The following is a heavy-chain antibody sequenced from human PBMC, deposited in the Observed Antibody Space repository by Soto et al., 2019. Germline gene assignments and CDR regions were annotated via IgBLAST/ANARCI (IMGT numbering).Heavy chain of an antibody. J-gene: IGHJ4*02. CDR3: ARIPRGFCGGDCYSEN. D-gene: IGHD2-21*02. CDR2: ISYDGTNK. CDR1: GFIFGSYG. Sequence: QVQLVESGGGVVQPGRSLRLSCTASGFIFGSYGMHWVRQAPGKGLEWVALISYDGTNKYYPDSVKGRFTISRDNPKNTLYLQMNSLRAEDTAVYYCARIPRGFCGGDCYSENWGQGTLVTVSS. V-gene: IGHV3-30*03.